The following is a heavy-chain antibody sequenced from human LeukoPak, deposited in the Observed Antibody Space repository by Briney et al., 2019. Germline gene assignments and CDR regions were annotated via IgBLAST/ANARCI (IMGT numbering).Heavy chain of an antibody. CDR2: IYTSGST. J-gene: IGHJ4*02. CDR3: ARESRRTGDFDY. V-gene: IGHV4-4*07. CDR1: GGSISSYY. Sequence: SETLSLTCTVSGGSISSYYWSWIRQPAGKGLEWIGRIYTSGSTNYNPSLKSRVTMSVDTSKNQFSLKLSSVTAADTAVHYCARESRRTGDFDYWGQGTLVTVSS. D-gene: IGHD7-27*01.